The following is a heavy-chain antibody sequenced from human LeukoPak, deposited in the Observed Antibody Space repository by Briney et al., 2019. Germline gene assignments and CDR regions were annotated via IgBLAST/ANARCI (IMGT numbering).Heavy chain of an antibody. V-gene: IGHV5-51*01. Sequence: GESLKISCKRSGYSFTSDWIGWVRQMPGKGLECMGIIYPGDSDARYSPSFQGQVTISADKSISTAYLQRSSLKASDTAMYYCARPHTRGVRGVIGYWGQGTLVTVSS. CDR3: ARPHTRGVRGVIGY. CDR1: GYSFTSDW. CDR2: IYPGDSDA. J-gene: IGHJ4*02. D-gene: IGHD3-10*01.